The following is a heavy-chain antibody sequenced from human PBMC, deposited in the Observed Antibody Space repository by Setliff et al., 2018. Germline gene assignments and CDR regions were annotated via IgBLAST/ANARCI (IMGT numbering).Heavy chain of an antibody. CDR2: VHSSGST. Sequence: SETLSLTCTGSGGSISSSDYYWGWLRQPPGKGLEWIGSVHSSGSTYYNPSLKSRVTISVDTSRNQFSLQLTSVTAADTAVYYCVRLRQQLVYYYHMDVWGKGTTVTVSS. J-gene: IGHJ6*03. CDR3: VRLRQQLVYYYHMDV. V-gene: IGHV4-39*01. D-gene: IGHD6-13*01. CDR1: GGSISSSDYY.